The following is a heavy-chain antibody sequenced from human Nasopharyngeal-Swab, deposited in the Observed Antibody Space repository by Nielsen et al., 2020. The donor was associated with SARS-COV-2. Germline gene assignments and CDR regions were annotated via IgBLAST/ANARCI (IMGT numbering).Heavy chain of an antibody. J-gene: IGHJ4*02. CDR1: GFTFDDYT. CDR2: ISWDGGST. CDR3: AKDIRATIAAAGIFDY. D-gene: IGHD6-13*01. V-gene: IGHV3-43*01. Sequence: GESLKISCAASGFTFDDYTMHWVRQAPGKGLEWVSFISWDGGSTYYADSVKGRFTISRDNSNNSLYLQMNSLRTEDTALYYCAKDIRATIAAAGIFDYWGQGTLVTVSS.